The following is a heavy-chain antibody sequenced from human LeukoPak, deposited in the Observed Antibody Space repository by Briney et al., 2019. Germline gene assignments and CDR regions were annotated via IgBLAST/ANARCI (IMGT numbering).Heavy chain of an antibody. Sequence: PETLSLTRDASGYSISGGYFWGWIRPPPGMGLEWIGSTAHRGSTYYNPSLKGRVSISIDGSKNQFSLSLTSVTAADTAIYYCARVTRNSGWFFDYWGQGTLATVSS. CDR1: GYSISGGYF. D-gene: IGHD6-19*01. CDR2: TAHRGST. V-gene: IGHV4-38-2*01. J-gene: IGHJ4*02. CDR3: ARVTRNSGWFFDY.